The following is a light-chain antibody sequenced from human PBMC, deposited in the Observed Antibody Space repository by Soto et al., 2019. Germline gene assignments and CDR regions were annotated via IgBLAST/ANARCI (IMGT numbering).Light chain of an antibody. CDR1: QRVSSY. CDR2: DAS. Sequence: EIVLTQSPATLSLSPGERATLSCRASQRVSSYLAWYQQRPGQAPRLLIYDASNRATVIPAKFSGSGSGTDFTLTISTLEPEDFAVYYCQQRSNWPSTFGGGTKVEIK. CDR3: QQRSNWPST. V-gene: IGKV3-11*01. J-gene: IGKJ4*01.